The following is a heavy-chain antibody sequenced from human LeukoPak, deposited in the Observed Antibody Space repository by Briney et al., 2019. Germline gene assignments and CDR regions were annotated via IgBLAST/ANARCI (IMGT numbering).Heavy chain of an antibody. CDR2: IYYSGST. CDR3: ARDITGVSSDAFDI. D-gene: IGHD1-20*01. J-gene: IGHJ3*02. CDR1: GYSISSGYY. Sequence: PSETLPLTCAVSGYSISSGYYWSWIRQPPGKGLEWIGYIYYSGSTNYNPSLKSRVTISVDTSKNQFSLKLSSVTAADTAVYYCARDITGVSSDAFDIWGQGTMVTVSS. V-gene: IGHV4-61*01.